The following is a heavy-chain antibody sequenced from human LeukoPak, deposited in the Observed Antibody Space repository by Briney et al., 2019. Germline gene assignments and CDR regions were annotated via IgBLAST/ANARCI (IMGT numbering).Heavy chain of an antibody. J-gene: IGHJ5*02. CDR2: ISSSSSYI. V-gene: IGHV3-21*01. Sequence: GGSLRLSCAASGFTFSSYEMNWVRQAPGKGLEWVSSISSSSSYIYYADSVKGRFTISRDNAKNSLYLQMNSLRAEDTAVYYCARDFVASWSFDPWGQGTLVTVSS. D-gene: IGHD3-10*01. CDR1: GFTFSSYE. CDR3: ARDFVASWSFDP.